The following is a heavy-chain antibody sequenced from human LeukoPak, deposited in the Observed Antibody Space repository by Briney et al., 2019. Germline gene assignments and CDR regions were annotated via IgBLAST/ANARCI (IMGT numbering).Heavy chain of an antibody. Sequence: GGSLRLSCAASGFPFSNYAMSWVRRAPGKGLGWVSAISGSGGSTYYADSVKGRFTISRDNSKNTLYLQMNSLRAEDTAVYSCAKIKDSRTSGSYSDYWGQGNLVTVSS. D-gene: IGHD3-10*01. CDR3: AKIKDSRTSGSYSDY. V-gene: IGHV3-23*01. J-gene: IGHJ4*02. CDR2: ISGSGGST. CDR1: GFPFSNYA.